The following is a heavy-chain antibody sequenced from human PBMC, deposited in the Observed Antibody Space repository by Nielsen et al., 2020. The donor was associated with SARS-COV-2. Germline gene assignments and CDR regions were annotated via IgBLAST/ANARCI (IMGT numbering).Heavy chain of an antibody. V-gene: IGHV3-21*01. Sequence: GGSLRLSCAASGFTFSSYSMNWVRQAPGKGLEWVSSISSSSSYIYYADSVKGRFTISRDNAKNSLYLQMNSLRAEDTAVYYCAARGEWELPDYWGQGTLVTVSS. J-gene: IGHJ4*02. D-gene: IGHD1-26*01. CDR2: ISSSSSYI. CDR1: GFTFSSYS. CDR3: AARGEWELPDY.